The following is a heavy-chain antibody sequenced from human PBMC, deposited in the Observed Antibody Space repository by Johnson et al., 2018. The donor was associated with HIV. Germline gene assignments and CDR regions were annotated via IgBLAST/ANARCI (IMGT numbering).Heavy chain of an antibody. CDR3: AKERQLVRAFDI. J-gene: IGHJ3*02. D-gene: IGHD6-6*01. Sequence: VQLVESGRGVVRPGKSLRLFCAASGFTFSDHYMDWVRQAPGKGLEWVAFIRYDGSNKYYADSVKGRFTTSRDNSKNTLYLQMSSLRTEDTAVYYCAKERQLVRAFDIWGQGTMVTVSS. CDR2: IRYDGSNK. CDR1: GFTFSDHY. V-gene: IGHV3-30*02.